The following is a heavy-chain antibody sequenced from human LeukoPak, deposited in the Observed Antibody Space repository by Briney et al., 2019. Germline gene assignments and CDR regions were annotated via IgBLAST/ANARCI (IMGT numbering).Heavy chain of an antibody. Sequence: QPGRSLRLSCAASGFTFSSYAMHWVRQAPGKGLEWVAVISYDGSNKYYADSVKGRFTISRDNSKNTLYLQMNSLRAVDTAMYYCARREISGWYVDYWGQGTLVTVSS. CDR1: GFTFSSYA. CDR3: ARREISGWYVDY. CDR2: ISYDGSNK. V-gene: IGHV3-30*04. D-gene: IGHD6-19*01. J-gene: IGHJ4*02.